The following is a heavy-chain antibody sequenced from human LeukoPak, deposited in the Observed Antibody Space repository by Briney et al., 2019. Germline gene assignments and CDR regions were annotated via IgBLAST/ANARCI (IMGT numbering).Heavy chain of an antibody. Sequence: GASVKVSCKASGYTFTSYYMHWVRQAPGQGLEWMGIINPSGGSTSYAQKFQGRVTMTRDTSISTAYMELSRLRSDDTAVYYCARDQQYYDILTGYQDAFDIWGQGTMVTVSS. CDR2: INPSGGST. D-gene: IGHD3-9*01. CDR1: GYTFTSYY. J-gene: IGHJ3*02. V-gene: IGHV1-46*01. CDR3: ARDQQYYDILTGYQDAFDI.